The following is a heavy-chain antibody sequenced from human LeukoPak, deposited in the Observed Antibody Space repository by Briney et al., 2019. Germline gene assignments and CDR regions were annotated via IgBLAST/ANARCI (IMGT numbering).Heavy chain of an antibody. CDR1: GFTFDDYA. J-gene: IGHJ4*02. CDR2: ISWNSGSI. CDR3: AKESSRRVYYDFWSGYYLGY. V-gene: IGHV3-9*01. Sequence: PGGSLRLSCAASGFTFDDYAMHWVRQAPGKGLEWVSGISWNSGSIGYADSVKGRFTISRDNAKNSLYLQMNGLRAEDTALYYCAKESSRRVYYDFWSGYYLGYWGQGTLVTVSS. D-gene: IGHD3-3*01.